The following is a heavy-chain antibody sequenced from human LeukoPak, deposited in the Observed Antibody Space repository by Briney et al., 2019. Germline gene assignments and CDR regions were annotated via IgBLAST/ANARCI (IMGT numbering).Heavy chain of an antibody. Sequence: ASVKVSCKASGYTFTSYYMHSVQQAPGRGLEWMEIINLSGGSTNYAQKFQGTVTMTRDIATSTVYMELSSLRSEDTAVYYCARMWCSSTSYYYFDYWGQGTLVTVSS. CDR1: GYTFTSYY. CDR3: ARMWCSSTSYYYFDY. D-gene: IGHD2-2*01. J-gene: IGHJ4*02. CDR2: INLSGGST. V-gene: IGHV1-46*01.